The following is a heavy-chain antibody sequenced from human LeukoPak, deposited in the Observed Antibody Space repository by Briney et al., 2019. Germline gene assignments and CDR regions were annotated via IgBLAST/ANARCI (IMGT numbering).Heavy chain of an antibody. CDR1: GFTFSSYW. D-gene: IGHD3-22*01. J-gene: IGHJ4*02. CDR3: ARGADSNGYTVLDY. Sequence: GGYLRLSCSASGFTFSSYWMHWVRHAPGKGLVWVSDINSDGSNTYYVDSVKGRFTISRDNAKNTLYLQLNSLRAEDTAVYYCARGADSNGYTVLDYWGQGTLVTVSS. CDR2: INSDGSNT. V-gene: IGHV3-74*01.